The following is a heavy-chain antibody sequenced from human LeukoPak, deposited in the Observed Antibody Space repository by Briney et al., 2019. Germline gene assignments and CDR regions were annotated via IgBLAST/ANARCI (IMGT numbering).Heavy chain of an antibody. CDR3: ARDADYGSGSYYDY. V-gene: IGHV3-33*08. Sequence: GGSLRLSCAASGFTFSSYGMHWARQAPGKGLEWVAVIWYDGSNKYYADSVKGRFTISRDNSKNTLYLQMNSLRAEDTAVYYCARDADYGSGSYYDYWGQGTLVTVSS. CDR2: IWYDGSNK. D-gene: IGHD3-10*01. CDR1: GFTFSSYG. J-gene: IGHJ4*02.